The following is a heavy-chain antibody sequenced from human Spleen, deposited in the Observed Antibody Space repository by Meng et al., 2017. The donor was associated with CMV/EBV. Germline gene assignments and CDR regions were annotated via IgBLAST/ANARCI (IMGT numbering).Heavy chain of an antibody. V-gene: IGHV3-21*01. D-gene: IGHD5-18*01. Sequence: LTCAASGFTFSIYSMNWVRRAPGKGLEWVSSISSTNKYIHYADSVKGRFTITRDLAKNSLYLQMNSLRAEDAAVYYCARSRAIQLDAMDVWGQGTTVTVSS. CDR1: GFTFSIYS. CDR3: ARSRAIQLDAMDV. CDR2: ISSTNKYI. J-gene: IGHJ6*02.